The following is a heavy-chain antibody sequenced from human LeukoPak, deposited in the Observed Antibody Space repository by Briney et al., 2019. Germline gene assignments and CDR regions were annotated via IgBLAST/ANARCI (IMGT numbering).Heavy chain of an antibody. D-gene: IGHD1-1*01. J-gene: IGHJ4*02. CDR2: TYYRSKWYN. CDR3: ARVVTTGTFYFDY. V-gene: IGHV6-1*03. CDR1: GDSVSSNSAT. Sequence: SQTLSLTCAVSGDSVSSNSATWNWIRQSPSRGLEWLGRTYYRSKWYNDYAVSVKSLMTINPDTSKNQFTLQLNSVTPDDTAVYYCARVVTTGTFYFDYWGQGTLGTVSS.